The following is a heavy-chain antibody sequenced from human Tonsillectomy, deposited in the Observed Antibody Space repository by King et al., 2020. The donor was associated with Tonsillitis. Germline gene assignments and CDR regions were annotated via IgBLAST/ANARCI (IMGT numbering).Heavy chain of an antibody. CDR3: TRPGVTGRPWQN. Sequence: EVQLVESGGALVQPGGSLKLSCTASGFTFSGSAIHWVRQASGKGLEWLGRIRSQTNDYATDYATSVKGRFTISRDDSKNTAYLQMNSLTTEDTAVYYCTRPGVTGRPWQNWGRGTLVTVSS. J-gene: IGHJ4*02. D-gene: IGHD1-20*01. CDR1: GFTFSGSA. V-gene: IGHV3-73*01. CDR2: IRSQTNDYAT.